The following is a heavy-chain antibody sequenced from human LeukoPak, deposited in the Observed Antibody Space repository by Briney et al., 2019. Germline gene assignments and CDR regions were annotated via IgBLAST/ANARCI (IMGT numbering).Heavy chain of an antibody. Sequence: GGSLRLSCAASGFTFSDYYMSWIRQAPGKGLEWVSYISSSGSTIYYADSVKGRFTISRDNAKNSLYPQMNSLRAEDTAVYYCARHRLADLGYCSGGSCTLGGWGQGTLVTVSS. J-gene: IGHJ4*02. D-gene: IGHD2-15*01. CDR1: GFTFSDYY. CDR2: ISSSGSTI. CDR3: ARHRLADLGYCSGGSCTLGG. V-gene: IGHV3-11*01.